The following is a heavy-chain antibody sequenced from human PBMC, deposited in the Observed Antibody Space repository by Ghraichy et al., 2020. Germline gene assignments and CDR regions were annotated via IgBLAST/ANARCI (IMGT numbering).Heavy chain of an antibody. V-gene: IGHV3-23*01. CDR1: GFTFSSHA. Sequence: GGSLRLSCAASGFTFSSHAMSWVRQAPGKGLEWVSVISGSGGSTYYADSVKGRFSISRDSSKNTLYLQMNSLRAEDTAVYYCAKESAYYAHYYYGMDVWGPGTTVTVSS. CDR2: ISGSGGST. D-gene: IGHD3-3*01. J-gene: IGHJ6*02. CDR3: AKESAYYAHYYYGMDV.